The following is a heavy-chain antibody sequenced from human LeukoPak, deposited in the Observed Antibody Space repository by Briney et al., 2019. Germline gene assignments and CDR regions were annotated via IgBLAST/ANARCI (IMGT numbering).Heavy chain of an antibody. Sequence: ASVKVSCKASGYTFTGYYMHCVRQAPGQGLEWMGWINPNSGGTNYAQKFQGRVTMTRDTSISTAYMELSRLRSDDTAVYYCTRARCSSTSCSFAVDYWGQGTLVTVSS. J-gene: IGHJ4*02. D-gene: IGHD2-2*01. V-gene: IGHV1-2*02. CDR2: INPNSGGT. CDR3: TRARCSSTSCSFAVDY. CDR1: GYTFTGYY.